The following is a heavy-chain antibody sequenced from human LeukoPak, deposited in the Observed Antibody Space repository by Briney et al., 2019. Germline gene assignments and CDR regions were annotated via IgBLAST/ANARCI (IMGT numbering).Heavy chain of an antibody. CDR3: AKDRSSSWEGYFDY. D-gene: IGHD6-13*01. CDR1: GFTFDDYA. V-gene: IGHV3-9*01. CDR2: ISWNSGSI. J-gene: IGHJ4*02. Sequence: GRSLRLSCAASGFTFDDYAMHWVRQAPGKGLEWVSGISWNSGSIGYADSVKGRFTISRDNAKNSLYLQMNSLRAEDTALYYCAKDRSSSWEGYFDYWGQGTLVTVSS.